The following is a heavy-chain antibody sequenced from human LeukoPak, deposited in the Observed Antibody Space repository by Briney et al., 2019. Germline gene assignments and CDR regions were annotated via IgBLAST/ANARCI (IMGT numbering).Heavy chain of an antibody. CDR3: AKAVEDFWSGYLSRNTYYFDY. V-gene: IGHV3-23*01. J-gene: IGHJ4*02. Sequence: GSLRLSCAASGFTFSSYAMSWVRQAPGKGLEWVSAISGCGGSTYYADSVKGRFTTSRDNSKNTLYLQMNSLRAEDTAVYYCAKAVEDFWSGYLSRNTYYFDYWGQGTLVTVSS. CDR1: GFTFSSYA. CDR2: ISGCGGST. D-gene: IGHD3-3*01.